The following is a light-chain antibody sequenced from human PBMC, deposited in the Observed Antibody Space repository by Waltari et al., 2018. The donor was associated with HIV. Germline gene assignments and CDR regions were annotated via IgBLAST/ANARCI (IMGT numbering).Light chain of an antibody. CDR1: NLRTYY. CDR3: KTRDRSGNLYI. J-gene: IGLJ1*01. CDR2: GKN. V-gene: IGLV3-19*01. Sequence: SSELTQDPTVSVALGQTVKITCKGDNLRTYYASWYQQKPGQAPVRVSYGKNKRPSEISDRFSRSASRNTASLTSTGAQAEDEADYYCKTRDRSGNLYIFGTGTTVTVL.